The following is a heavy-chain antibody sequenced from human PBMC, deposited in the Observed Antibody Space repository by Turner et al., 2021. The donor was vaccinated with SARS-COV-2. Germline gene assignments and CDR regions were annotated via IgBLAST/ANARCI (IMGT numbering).Heavy chain of an antibody. CDR3: ARARGSTYYSAFDY. Sequence: QVQLVESGGGVVQPGRSLRLSCAASGFTFSTYAMHWVRQAPGKGVEGVAVVSDDGSDKYGADSVKGRFTISRDNSKNTLYLQMNSLRAKDTAVYYCARARGSTYYSAFDYWGQETLVTVSS. V-gene: IGHV3-30*04. J-gene: IGHJ4*02. D-gene: IGHD3-3*01. CDR2: VSDDGSDK. CDR1: GFTFSTYA.